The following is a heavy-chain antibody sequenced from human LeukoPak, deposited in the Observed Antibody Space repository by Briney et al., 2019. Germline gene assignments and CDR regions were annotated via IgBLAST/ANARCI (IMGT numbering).Heavy chain of an antibody. CDR3: ARDVGWFGESI. D-gene: IGHD3-10*01. V-gene: IGHV1-2*02. J-gene: IGHJ1*01. CDR1: AYTFTDYY. Sequence: GASVKVSCKASAYTFTDYYMHWVRQAPGQGLEWMGWINPNSGGTNSSQKFQGRVTMTSDTSISTAYMELSRLRSDDTAVYYCARDVGWFGESIWGQGTLVTVSS. CDR2: INPNSGGT.